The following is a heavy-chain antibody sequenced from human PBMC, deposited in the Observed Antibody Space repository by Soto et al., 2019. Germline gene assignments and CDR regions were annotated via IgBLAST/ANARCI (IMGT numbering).Heavy chain of an antibody. Sequence: CAASGFTFSSYAMSWVRQAPGKGLEWVSAISGSGGSTYYADSVKGRFTISRDNSKNTLYLQMNSLRAEDTAVYYCAKDTTIFGVVIQNYYYYGMDVWGQGTTVTVSS. CDR2: ISGSGGST. CDR1: GFTFSSYA. J-gene: IGHJ6*02. D-gene: IGHD3-3*01. V-gene: IGHV3-23*01. CDR3: AKDTTIFGVVIQNYYYYGMDV.